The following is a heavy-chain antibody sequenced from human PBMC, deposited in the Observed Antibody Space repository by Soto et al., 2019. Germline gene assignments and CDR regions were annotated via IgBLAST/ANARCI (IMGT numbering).Heavy chain of an antibody. V-gene: IGHV3-30-3*01. CDR3: ARTLPSLLREWLRTDYYYYYGMDV. CDR2: ISYDGSNK. CDR1: GFTFSSYA. D-gene: IGHD5-12*01. Sequence: GGSLRLSCAASGFTFSSYAMHWVRQAPGKGLEWVAVISYDGSNKYYADSVKGRFTISRDNSKNTLYLQMNSLRAEDTAVYYCARTLPSLLREWLRTDYYYYYGMDVWGQGTTVTVSS. J-gene: IGHJ6*02.